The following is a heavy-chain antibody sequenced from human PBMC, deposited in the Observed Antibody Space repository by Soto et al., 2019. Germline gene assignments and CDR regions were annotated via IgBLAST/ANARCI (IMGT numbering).Heavy chain of an antibody. Sequence: GGSLRLSCAASGFTFSSYSMNWVRQAPGKGLEWVSYISSSSSAIYYADSVKGRFTISRDNAKNSLYLQMNSLRAEDTAVYYCARDVALSGWAAEYFQHWGQGTLVTVSS. J-gene: IGHJ1*01. CDR1: GFTFSSYS. D-gene: IGHD6-19*01. CDR2: ISSSSSAI. V-gene: IGHV3-48*01. CDR3: ARDVALSGWAAEYFQH.